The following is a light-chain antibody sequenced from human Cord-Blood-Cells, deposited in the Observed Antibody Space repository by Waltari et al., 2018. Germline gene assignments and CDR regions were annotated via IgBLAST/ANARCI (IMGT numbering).Light chain of an antibody. CDR1: RSVSSN. J-gene: IGKJ1*01. V-gene: IGKV3-15*01. Sequence: EIVMTQSPATLSVSPGESATLSCSASRSVSSNLAWYQQKHGQAPRLLIYGASTRATGIPARLSGSGSGTEFTLIISSLQSEDFAVYYCQQYNNWPPWTFGQGTKVEIK. CDR3: QQYNNWPPWT. CDR2: GAS.